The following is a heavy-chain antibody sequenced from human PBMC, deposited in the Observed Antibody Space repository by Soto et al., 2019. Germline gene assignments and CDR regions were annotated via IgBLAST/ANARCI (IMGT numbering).Heavy chain of an antibody. J-gene: IGHJ6*02. CDR1: GFTFSSYA. V-gene: IGHV3-23*01. CDR3: AEDKYSRLYSSGWYDLARYDSIGYRYYCSYGMGV. CDR2: ISGSGGSR. D-gene: IGHD6-19*01. Sequence: PGGSLRLSCAASGFTFSSYAMSWVRQAPGKGLEWVSAISGSGGSRYYADFVKGRITISRDNSKNTLYLQMNSLRAKDTAVYYCAEDKYSRLYSSGWYDLARYDSIGYRYYCSYGMGVWGQGTTVTVSS.